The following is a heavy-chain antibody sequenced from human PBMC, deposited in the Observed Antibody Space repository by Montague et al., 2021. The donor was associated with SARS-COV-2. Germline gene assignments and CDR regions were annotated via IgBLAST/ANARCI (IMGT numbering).Heavy chain of an antibody. V-gene: IGHV4-59*08. CDR3: ARQRKATGVTALVFDY. D-gene: IGHD4-23*01. J-gene: IGHJ4*03. CDR2: IYYSGST. CDR1: GGSISSYY. Sequence: SETLSLTCSVSGGSISSYYWSWIRQPPGKGLEWIGYIYYSGSTNYNPSLKSRVTISVDTSKNQFSLKLSSVTAADTAVYYCARQRKATGVTALVFDYWGQGTLVTVSS.